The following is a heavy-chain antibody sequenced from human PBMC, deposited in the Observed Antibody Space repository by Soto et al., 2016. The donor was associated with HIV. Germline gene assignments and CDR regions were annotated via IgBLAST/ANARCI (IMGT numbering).Heavy chain of an antibody. CDR3: GRSPHLNYCSGGGCNFAGQ. CDR1: GGSIISYN. CDR2: VSYSGIH. Sequence: QVQLQESGPGLVKPSETLSLVCTVSGGSIISYNWNWIRQLPGRKLEWIGFVSYSGIHTYKSFLNSRVTMSLDTTKNQLSLVLRSVTAADTAVYYCGRSPHLNYCSGGGCNFAGQWGQGVLVSVSS. J-gene: IGHJ4*02. D-gene: IGHD6-19*01. V-gene: IGHV4-59*01.